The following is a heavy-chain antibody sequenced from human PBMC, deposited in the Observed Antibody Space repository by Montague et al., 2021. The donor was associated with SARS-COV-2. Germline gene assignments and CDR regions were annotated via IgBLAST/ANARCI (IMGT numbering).Heavy chain of an antibody. CDR3: ARLPYFYDSTHAFDI. D-gene: IGHD3-22*01. CDR2: IYYSGST. J-gene: IGHJ3*02. V-gene: IGHV4-31*03. CDR1: GGSISSGGYF. Sequence: TLSLTCTVSGGSISSGGYFWSWIRQHPGKGLEDIGYIYYSGSTYYNTSLKSRVTISVDTSKNQFSLRLSSVTAADTAVYYCARLPYFYDSTHAFDIWGQGTMVTVSS.